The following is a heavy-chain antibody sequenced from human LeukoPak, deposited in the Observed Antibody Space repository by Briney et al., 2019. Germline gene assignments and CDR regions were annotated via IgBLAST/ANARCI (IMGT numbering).Heavy chain of an antibody. D-gene: IGHD3-10*01. CDR1: GGSFSGYY. CDR2: INHSGST. Sequence: SETLSLTRAVYGGSFSGYYWSWIRQPPGKGLEWIGEINHSGSTNYNPSLKSRVTISVDTSKNQFSLKLSSVTAADTAVYYCARGLGGSGSYSEPYFDYWGQGTLVTVSS. V-gene: IGHV4-34*01. CDR3: ARGLGGSGSYSEPYFDY. J-gene: IGHJ4*02.